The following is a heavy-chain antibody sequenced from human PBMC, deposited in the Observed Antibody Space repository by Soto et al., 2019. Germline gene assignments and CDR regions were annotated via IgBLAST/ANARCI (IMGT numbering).Heavy chain of an antibody. V-gene: IGHV3-21*01. J-gene: IGHJ5*02. CDR2: IGSRTSYI. D-gene: IGHD4-4*01. CDR3: ARGGSTVTTNWFDP. Sequence: GGSLILSCAASGFTFSTYSMNWVRQAPGKGLEWVSSIGSRTSYIYFADSVKGRFTISRDNAKSSLYLQMNSLRVDDTAVYYCARGGSTVTTNWFDPWGQGNLVTVSS. CDR1: GFTFSTYS.